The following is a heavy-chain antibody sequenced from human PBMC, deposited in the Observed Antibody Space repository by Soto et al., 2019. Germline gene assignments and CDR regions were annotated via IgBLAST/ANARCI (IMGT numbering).Heavy chain of an antibody. V-gene: IGHV2-5*01. CDR1: GFSLRTSGVG. CDR3: AKSGSSGWYGWFDP. J-gene: IGHJ5*02. D-gene: IGHD6-19*01. CDR2: IYWNDDK. Sequence: SGPTLVNPTQTLTLTCTFSGFSLRTSGVGVGWIRQPPGKALEWLGFIYWNDDKRYSPSLKSRLTITKDTSKNQVVLTMTNMDPVDTATYYCAKSGSSGWYGWFDPWGQGTLVTVSS.